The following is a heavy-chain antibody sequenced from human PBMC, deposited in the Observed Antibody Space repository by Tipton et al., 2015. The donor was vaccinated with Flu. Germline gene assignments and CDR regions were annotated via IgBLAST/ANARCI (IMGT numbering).Heavy chain of an antibody. V-gene: IGHV4-39*01. J-gene: IGHJ4*02. Sequence: LRLSCTVSGGSISSSSYYWGWIRQPPGKGLEWIGSIYYSGSTYYNPSLKSRVTISVDTSKNQFSLKLSSVTAADAAVYYCASIIAVAGTSRFDYWGQGTLVTVSS. CDR3: ASIIAVAGTSRFDY. CDR2: IYYSGST. D-gene: IGHD6-19*01. CDR1: GGSISSSSYY.